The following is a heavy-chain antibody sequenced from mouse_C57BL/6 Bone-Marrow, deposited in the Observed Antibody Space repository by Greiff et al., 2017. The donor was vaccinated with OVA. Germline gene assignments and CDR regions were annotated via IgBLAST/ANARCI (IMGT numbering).Heavy chain of an antibody. Sequence: QVQLQQSGPGLVQPSQCLSISCTVSGFSLTSYGVHWVRQSPGKGLEWLGVIWSGGSTDYTASFISRLSISKDNSKSQVFFKMNSLQADDTAIYNCARKANGDWYFDVWGTGTTVTVSS. CDR1: GFSLTSYG. D-gene: IGHD4-1*01. V-gene: IGHV2-2*01. CDR2: IWSGGST. CDR3: ARKANGDWYFDV. J-gene: IGHJ1*03.